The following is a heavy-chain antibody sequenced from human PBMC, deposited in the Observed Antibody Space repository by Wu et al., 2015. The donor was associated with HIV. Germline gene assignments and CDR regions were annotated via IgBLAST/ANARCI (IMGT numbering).Heavy chain of an antibody. CDR1: GGSLSSSASSRYY. CDR2: IYDSGRT. J-gene: IGHJ3*01. D-gene: IGHD3-22*01. V-gene: IGHV4-39*01. CDR3: ARQIITFDAFDV. Sequence: QVQPQESGPRLVKPSETLSLTCTVSGGSLSSSASSRYYWGWVRQPPGKGLEWIATIYDSGRTYYNPSLKSRVTISVDTSANQFSLRLGSVTAADTAIYFCARQIITFDAFDVWGQGTLVTVSS.